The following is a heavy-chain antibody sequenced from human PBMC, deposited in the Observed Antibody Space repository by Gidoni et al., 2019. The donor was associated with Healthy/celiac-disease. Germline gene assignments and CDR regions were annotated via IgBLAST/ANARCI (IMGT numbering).Heavy chain of an antibody. V-gene: IGHV3-30*04. CDR3: ARTMGRWLQSLNAFDI. CDR2: ISYDGSNK. D-gene: IGHD3-10*01. CDR1: GFPFSGYA. Sequence: QVQLVESGGGVVQPGRSLRLSCAASGFPFSGYAMHWVRQAPGKGLEWLAVISYDGSNKYYADSVKGRFTISRDNSKNTLYLQMNSLRAEDTAVYYCARTMGRWLQSLNAFDIWGQGTMVTVSS. J-gene: IGHJ3*02.